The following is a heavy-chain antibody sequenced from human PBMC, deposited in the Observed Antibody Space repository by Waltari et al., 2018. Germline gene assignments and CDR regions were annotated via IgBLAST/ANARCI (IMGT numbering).Heavy chain of an antibody. CDR2: IYYSGST. D-gene: IGHD2-21*02. CDR3: ARGRGGNSDY. J-gene: IGHJ4*02. Sequence: QLQLQESGPGLVKPSEPLSLTCTVSGGSISSSSYYWGWIRQPPGKGLEWIGSIYYSGSTYYNPSLKSRVTISVDTSKNQFSLKLSSVTAADTAVYYCARGRGGNSDYWGQGTLVTVSS. V-gene: IGHV4-39*07. CDR1: GGSISSSSYY.